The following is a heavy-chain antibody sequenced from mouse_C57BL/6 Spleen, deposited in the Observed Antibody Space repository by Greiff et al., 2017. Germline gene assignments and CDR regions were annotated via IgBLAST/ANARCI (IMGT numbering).Heavy chain of an antibody. D-gene: IGHD1-1*01. CDR2: IHPNSGST. CDR3: ARWDYGSSYEDY. CDR1: GYTFTSYW. V-gene: IGHV1-64*01. Sequence: VKLQQPGAELVKPGASVKLSCKASGYTFTSYWMHWVKQRPGQGLEWIGMIHPNSGSTNYNEKFKSKATLTVDKSSSTAYMQLSSLTSEDSAVYYCARWDYGSSYEDYWGQGTTLTVSS. J-gene: IGHJ2*01.